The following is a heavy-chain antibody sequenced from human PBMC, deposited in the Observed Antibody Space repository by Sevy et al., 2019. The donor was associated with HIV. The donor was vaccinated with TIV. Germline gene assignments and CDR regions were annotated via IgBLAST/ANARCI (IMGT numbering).Heavy chain of an antibody. J-gene: IGHJ4*02. CDR3: ARHGSWSFYFDY. D-gene: IGHD6-13*01. CDR1: DDSISSSNYF. V-gene: IGHV4-39*01. CDR2: IYYTATT. Sequence: SETLSLTCSVSDDSISSSNYFWGWIRQPPGKGLEWIGSIYYTATTYYNPSLKSRFTLSVDTYKKQFSLKLSSVTAEDTAVYYCARHGSWSFYFDYWGQGILVTVSS.